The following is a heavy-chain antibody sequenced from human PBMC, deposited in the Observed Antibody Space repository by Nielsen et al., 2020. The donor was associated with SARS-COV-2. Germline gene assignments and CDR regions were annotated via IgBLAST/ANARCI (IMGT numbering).Heavy chain of an antibody. Sequence: ASVKVSCKASGYTFTSYYMHWVRQAPGQGLEWMGIINPSGGSTSYAQKFQGRVTMTRDTSTSTVYMELSSLRSEDTAVYYCARDLTVTTSNDYYYGMDVWGQGTTVTVSS. V-gene: IGHV1-46*01. CDR1: GYTFTSYY. D-gene: IGHD4-17*01. CDR2: INPSGGST. CDR3: ARDLTVTTSNDYYYGMDV. J-gene: IGHJ6*02.